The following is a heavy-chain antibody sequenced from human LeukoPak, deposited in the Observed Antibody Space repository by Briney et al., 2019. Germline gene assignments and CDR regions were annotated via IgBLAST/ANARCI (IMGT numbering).Heavy chain of an antibody. CDR3: ARDRDWSFDY. J-gene: IGHJ4*02. V-gene: IGHV3-48*04. D-gene: IGHD3-9*01. CDR1: GFSFSTYS. Sequence: GGSLRLSCAASGFSFSTYSMNWVRQAPGKGLEWVSNIRGSSSAMNYADSVRGRFAISRDNAKNSLYLEMSSLRAEDTAVYYCARDRDWSFDYWGQGPLVTVSS. CDR2: IRGSSSAM.